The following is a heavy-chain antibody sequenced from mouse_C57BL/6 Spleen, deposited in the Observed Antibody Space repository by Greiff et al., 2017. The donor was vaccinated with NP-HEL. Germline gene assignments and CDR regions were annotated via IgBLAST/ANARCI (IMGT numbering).Heavy chain of an antibody. D-gene: IGHD1-1*01. Sequence: VQLHQSGPELVKPGASVKIPCKASGYTFTDYNMDWVKQSHGKSLEWIGDINPNNGGTIYNQKFKGKATLTVDKSSSTAYMELRSLTSEDTAVYYCARTYGSSYEYFDYWGQGTTLTVSS. CDR2: INPNNGGT. J-gene: IGHJ2*01. V-gene: IGHV1-18*01. CDR3: ARTYGSSYEYFDY. CDR1: GYTFTDYN.